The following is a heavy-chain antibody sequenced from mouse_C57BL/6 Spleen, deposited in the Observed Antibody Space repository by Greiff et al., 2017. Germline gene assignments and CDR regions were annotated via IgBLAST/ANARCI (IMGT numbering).Heavy chain of an antibody. J-gene: IGHJ4*01. D-gene: IGHD2-10*02. V-gene: IGHV1-26*01. Sequence: EVQLQQSGPELVKPGASVKISCKASGYTFTDYDMNWVKQTHGKSLEWIGYINPNNGGTSYTQKFKGKATLAVDKSSSTDYMDIRSLTSEDSAAYYCAREQLGKYCYDAMDYWGQGTSVTVSS. CDR3: AREQLGKYCYDAMDY. CDR1: GYTFTDYD. CDR2: INPNNGGT.